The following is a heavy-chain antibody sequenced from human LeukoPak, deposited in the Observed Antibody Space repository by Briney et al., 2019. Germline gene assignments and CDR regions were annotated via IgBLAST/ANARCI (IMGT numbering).Heavy chain of an antibody. J-gene: IGHJ5*02. D-gene: IGHD3-9*01. CDR1: GFTFSSYA. Sequence: GSLRLSCAASGFTFSSYAMSWVRQAPGKGLEWVSAIIGSGGSTYYAGSVKGRFTISRDNSKNTLYLQMNSLRAEDTAVYYCAKDSVYYDILTCPEGGNWFDPWGQGTLVTVSS. CDR3: AKDSVYYDILTCPEGGNWFDP. V-gene: IGHV3-23*01. CDR2: IIGSGGST.